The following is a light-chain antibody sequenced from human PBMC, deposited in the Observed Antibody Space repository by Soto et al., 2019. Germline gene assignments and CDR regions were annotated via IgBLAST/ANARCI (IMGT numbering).Light chain of an antibody. CDR2: AAS. CDR3: QQYKSYHLT. V-gene: IGKV1-16*02. CDR1: QGIGND. J-gene: IGKJ4*01. Sequence: DIQVTQSPSSLSASVGDRVTITCRASQGIGNDLGWFQQKPGRAPKPLILAASSLQSGVPSKFSGSGSGTDFTLTINSLQPEDCATYYCQQYKSYHLTFGGGTKVEIK.